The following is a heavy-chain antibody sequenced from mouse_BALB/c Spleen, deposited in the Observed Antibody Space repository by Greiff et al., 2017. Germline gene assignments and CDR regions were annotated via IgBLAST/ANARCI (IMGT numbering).Heavy chain of an antibody. CDR1: GYNFTSYW. CDR2: IYPGSGST. CDR3: ARFYYGSSYAMDD. D-gene: IGHD1-1*01. Sequence: VQLQQPGAELVKPGTSVKLSCKASGYNFTSYWINWVKLRPGQGLEWIGDIYPGSGSTNYNEKFKSKATLTVDTSSSTAYMQLSSLASEDSALYYCARFYYGSSYAMDDWGQGTSVTVSS. V-gene: IGHV1-55*01. J-gene: IGHJ4*01.